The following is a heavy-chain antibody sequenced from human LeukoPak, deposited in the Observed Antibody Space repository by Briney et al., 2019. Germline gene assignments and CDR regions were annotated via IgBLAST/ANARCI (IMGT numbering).Heavy chain of an antibody. CDR2: INPHSGGT. V-gene: IGHV1-2*02. CDR1: GFTFSGHY. Sequence: ASVTVSCKASGFTFSGHYIHWVRQAPGQGLEWMGYINPHSGGTSSPQKFQGRVTMTTDTSTSAVYMELSSLTSDDTAMYYCVREGNELLSKDFDYWGQGSLVTVSS. CDR3: VREGNELLSKDFDY. D-gene: IGHD2-21*02. J-gene: IGHJ4*02.